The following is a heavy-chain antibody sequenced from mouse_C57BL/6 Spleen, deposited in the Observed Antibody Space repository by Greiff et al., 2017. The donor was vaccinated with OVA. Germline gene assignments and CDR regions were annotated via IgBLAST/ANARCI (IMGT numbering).Heavy chain of an antibody. V-gene: IGHV1-64*01. J-gene: IGHJ2*01. D-gene: IGHD2-5*01. Sequence: QVQLQQPGAELVKPGASVKLSCKASGYTFTSYWMHWVKQRPGQGLEWIGMIHPNSGSTNYNEKFKSKATLTVDKSSSTAYMQLSSLTSEDSAVYYGARRNSNYEDYFDYWGQGTTLTVSS. CDR2: IHPNSGST. CDR1: GYTFTSYW. CDR3: ARRNSNYEDYFDY.